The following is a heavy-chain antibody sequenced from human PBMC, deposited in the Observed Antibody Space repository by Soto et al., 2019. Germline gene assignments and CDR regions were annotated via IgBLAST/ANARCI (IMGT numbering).Heavy chain of an antibody. CDR2: IYYSGTS. Sequence: QLQLQESGPGLVKPSETLSLTCTVSGGSISDDTYYWGWIRQPPGKGLEWIGSIYYSGTSSYNPSLQSRVTMSVDTSKKQLSIRLSSVTAADTAVYYCARLHCASPNCVPLDPWGQGTLVIVSS. J-gene: IGHJ5*02. V-gene: IGHV4-39*01. CDR3: ARLHCASPNCVPLDP. D-gene: IGHD2-2*01. CDR1: GGSISDDTYY.